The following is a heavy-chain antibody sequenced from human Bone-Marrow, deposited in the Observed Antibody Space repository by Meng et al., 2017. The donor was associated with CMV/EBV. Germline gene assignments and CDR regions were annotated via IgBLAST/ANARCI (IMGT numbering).Heavy chain of an antibody. CDR1: GYTFTSYD. D-gene: IGHD3-16*01. Sequence: ASVKVSCKASGYTFTSYDINWVRQATGQGLEWMGWMNPNSGNTGYAQKFQGRVTMTRNTSISTAYMELSSRRSEDTAVYYGAGGGRGGRGDAFDIWGQGTMVTVSS. CDR2: MNPNSGNT. CDR3: AGGGRGGRGDAFDI. J-gene: IGHJ3*02. V-gene: IGHV1-8*01.